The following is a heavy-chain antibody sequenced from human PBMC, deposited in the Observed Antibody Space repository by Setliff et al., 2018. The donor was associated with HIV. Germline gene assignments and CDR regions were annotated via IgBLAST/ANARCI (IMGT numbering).Heavy chain of an antibody. V-gene: IGHV1-3*01. J-gene: IGHJ5*02. D-gene: IGHD2-2*01. CDR3: ARDEYAFDL. Sequence: ASVKVSCKASGYTFTSYTMHWVRQAPGQRLEWMGWIYAGNGNTRYSQKFQGRVTMSRDTSASRAYMELSSLRSEDTAVYHCARDEYAFDLWGQGTLVTVSS. CDR2: IYAGNGNT. CDR1: GYTFTSYT.